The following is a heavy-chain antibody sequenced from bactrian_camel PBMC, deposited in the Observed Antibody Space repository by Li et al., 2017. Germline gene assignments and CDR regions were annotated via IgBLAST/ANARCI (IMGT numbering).Heavy chain of an antibody. J-gene: IGHJ6*01. CDR3: ASVATVAKVRFGECSFGS. CDR2: IYTGSDSK. Sequence: HVQLVESGGGLVQPGGSLRLSCAASGFTFSSYYMSWVRQAPGKGLDWVSTIYTGSDSKYYADSVKGRFTISKDNAKNTVYLQMDSLKPEDTAVYYCASVATVAKVRFGECSFGSWGQGTQVTVS. D-gene: IGHD6*01. V-gene: IGHV3-2*01. CDR1: GFTFSSYY.